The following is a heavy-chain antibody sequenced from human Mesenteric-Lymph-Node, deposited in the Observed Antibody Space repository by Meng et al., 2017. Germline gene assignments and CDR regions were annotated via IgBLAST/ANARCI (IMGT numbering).Heavy chain of an antibody. CDR3: ARGRGYGDYGSLY. Sequence: GQPQESGPWLLQPSETRSLSGAASGGSISMVYWWTWVRESPGKGLEWIGEIYHSGRTNYNPSLKSRVTISVDKSKNQFSLKLSSVTAADTAVYYCARGRGYGDYGSLYWGQGTLVTVSS. CDR2: IYHSGRT. V-gene: IGHV4-4*02. CDR1: GGSISMVYW. D-gene: IGHD4-17*01. J-gene: IGHJ4*02.